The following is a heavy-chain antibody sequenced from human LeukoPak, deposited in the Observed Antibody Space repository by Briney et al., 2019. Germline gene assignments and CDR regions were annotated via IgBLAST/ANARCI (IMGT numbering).Heavy chain of an antibody. D-gene: IGHD2-2*01. Sequence: GGSLRLSCAASGFTFSNYAMSWVRRAPGKGLECVSTITGGGGSTQYADSVKGRFTISRDNSKNTLYLQMNSLRAEDTAVYYCAKGTGYCSGTSCRNWFDPWGQGTLVTVSP. CDR3: AKGTGYCSGTSCRNWFDP. J-gene: IGHJ5*02. CDR2: ITGGGGST. CDR1: GFTFSNYA. V-gene: IGHV3-23*01.